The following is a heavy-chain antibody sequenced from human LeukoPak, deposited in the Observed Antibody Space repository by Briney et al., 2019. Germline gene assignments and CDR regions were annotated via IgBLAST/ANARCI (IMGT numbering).Heavy chain of an antibody. CDR3: ASPKYYYDSSGYYSDAFDI. J-gene: IGHJ3*02. D-gene: IGHD3-22*01. CDR2: ISAYNGNT. Sequence: ASVKVSCKASGYTFTSYGISWVRQAPGQGLEWMGWISAYNGNTNYAQKLQGRVTMTTDTSTSTAYMELRSLRSDDTAVYYCASPKYYYDSSGYYSDAFDIWGQGTMVTVSS. V-gene: IGHV1-18*01. CDR1: GYTFTSYG.